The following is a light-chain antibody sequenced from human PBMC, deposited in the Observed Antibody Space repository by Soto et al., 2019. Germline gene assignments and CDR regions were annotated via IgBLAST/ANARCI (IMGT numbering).Light chain of an antibody. CDR1: SSDVGTYNL. J-gene: IGLJ2*01. Sequence: QSALTQPASVSGSPGQSITISCTGTSSDVGTYNLASWYQQHPDKAPKLIVYNAINRPSGVSNRFSGSKSGNTASLTISGLQAEDEADYYCCSYAGSSTLVFGGGTKLTVL. CDR3: CSYAGSSTLV. V-gene: IGLV2-23*01. CDR2: NAI.